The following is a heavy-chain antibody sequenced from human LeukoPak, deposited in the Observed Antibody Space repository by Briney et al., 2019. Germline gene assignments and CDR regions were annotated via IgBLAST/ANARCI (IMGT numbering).Heavy chain of an antibody. J-gene: IGHJ4*02. CDR3: ARDRRWLQSIYFDY. CDR1: GASISSGDYY. CDR2: IYYSGST. V-gene: IGHV4-30-4*01. D-gene: IGHD5-24*01. Sequence: SETLSLTCSVSGASISSGDYYWSWIRQPPGKGLEWIGYIYYSGSTYYNPSLKSRVTISVDTSKNQFSLKLSSVTAADTAVYYCARDRRWLQSIYFDYWGQGTLVTVSS.